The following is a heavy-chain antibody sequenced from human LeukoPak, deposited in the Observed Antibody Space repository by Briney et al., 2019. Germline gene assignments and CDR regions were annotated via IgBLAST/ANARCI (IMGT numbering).Heavy chain of an antibody. D-gene: IGHD6-13*01. CDR2: ISDSGTTI. CDR1: GFTFSSYE. V-gene: IGHV3-48*03. CDR3: AREGQQLLRGYGMDV. J-gene: IGHJ6*02. Sequence: PGGSLRLSCAASGFTFSSYEMNWVRQAPGKGLEWVSYISDSGTTIYYADSVKGRFTISRDNARKSLFLQMNSLRAEDTAVYYCAREGQQLLRGYGMDVWGQGTTVTVSS.